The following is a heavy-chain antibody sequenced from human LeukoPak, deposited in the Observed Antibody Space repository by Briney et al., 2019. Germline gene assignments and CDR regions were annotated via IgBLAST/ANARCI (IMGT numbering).Heavy chain of an antibody. J-gene: IGHJ4*02. CDR2: ISYDGSNK. CDR3: ARELERLRHSFDY. CDR1: GFTFSSYA. D-gene: IGHD5-12*01. Sequence: PGRSLRLSCAASGFTFSSYAMHWVRQAPGKGLEWVAVISYDGSNKYYADSVKGRFTISRDNSKNTLYLQMNSLRAEDTAVYYCARELERLRHSFDYWGQGTLVTVSS. V-gene: IGHV3-30*01.